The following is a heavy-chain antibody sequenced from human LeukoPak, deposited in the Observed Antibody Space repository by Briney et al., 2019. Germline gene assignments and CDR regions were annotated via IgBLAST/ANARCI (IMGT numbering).Heavy chain of an antibody. CDR2: INQDGSGR. V-gene: IGHV3-7*03. D-gene: IGHD6-13*01. Sequence: GGSLRLSCVASGFTFSTYWMSWVRQAPGKGLEWVANINQDGSGRYHVDSVKGRITISRDNSKNTLYLQMNSLRAEDTAVYYCANFRGYSSSWYYFDYWGQGTLVTVSS. J-gene: IGHJ4*02. CDR1: GFTFSTYW. CDR3: ANFRGYSSSWYYFDY.